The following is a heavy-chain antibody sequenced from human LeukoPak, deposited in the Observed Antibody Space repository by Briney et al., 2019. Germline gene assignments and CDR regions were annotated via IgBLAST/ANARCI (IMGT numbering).Heavy chain of an antibody. CDR2: IKQDGSEK. Sequence: GGSLRLSCGASGFTFSSYWMSWVRQAPGKGLEWVANIKQDGSEKYYVDSVKGRFTISRDSAKNSVYLQMNSLRAEDTAVYYCASTAYGDYRYWGQGTLVTVSS. CDR3: ASTAYGDYRY. J-gene: IGHJ4*02. CDR1: GFTFSSYW. D-gene: IGHD4-17*01. V-gene: IGHV3-7*01.